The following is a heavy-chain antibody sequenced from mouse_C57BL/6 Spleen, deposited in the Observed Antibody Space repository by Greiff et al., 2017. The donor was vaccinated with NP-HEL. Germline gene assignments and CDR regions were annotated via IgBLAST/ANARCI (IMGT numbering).Heavy chain of an antibody. D-gene: IGHD2-5*01. J-gene: IGHJ2*01. Sequence: QVTLKESGPGILQSSQTLSLTCSFSGFSLSTSGMGVSWIRQPSGKGLEWLAHIYWDDDKRYNPSLKSRLTISKDTSRNQVFLKITSVDTADTAIYYCARRAPYSNYFDYWGQGTTLTVSS. CDR2: IYWDDDK. CDR3: ARRAPYSNYFDY. CDR1: GFSLSTSGMG. V-gene: IGHV8-12*01.